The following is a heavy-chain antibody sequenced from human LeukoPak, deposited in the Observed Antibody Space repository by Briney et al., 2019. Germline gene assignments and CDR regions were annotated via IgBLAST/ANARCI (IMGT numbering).Heavy chain of an antibody. D-gene: IGHD1/OR15-1a*01. J-gene: IGHJ3*02. CDR1: GYTFTRYG. CDR3: ARAFLSYEGTENNLDRTVGI. CDR2: INTYRDNT. Sequence: ASVKVSCKASGYTFTRYGLSWVRQAPGQGLEWMAWINTYRDNTNYARKFQGRVTMTTDTSTTTAYMELRRLSADDTAVYYCARAFLSYEGTENNLDRTVGIWGQGTGVSVSS. V-gene: IGHV1-18*01.